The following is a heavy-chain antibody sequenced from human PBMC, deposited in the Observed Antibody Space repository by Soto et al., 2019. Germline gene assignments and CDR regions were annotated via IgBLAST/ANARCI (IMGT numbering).Heavy chain of an antibody. D-gene: IGHD4-17*01. V-gene: IGHV3-23*01. CDR1: GFTFSGYA. Sequence: GGSLRLSCAASGFTFSGYAMSWVRQPPGKGLEWVSTISDSGNSTYSADSVKGRFTISRDNSKNTLYLQMNSLRAEDTAVYYCARDRYGAPLWGQDDFDYWGQGTLVTVSS. CDR2: ISDSGNST. CDR3: ARDRYGAPLWGQDDFDY. J-gene: IGHJ4*02.